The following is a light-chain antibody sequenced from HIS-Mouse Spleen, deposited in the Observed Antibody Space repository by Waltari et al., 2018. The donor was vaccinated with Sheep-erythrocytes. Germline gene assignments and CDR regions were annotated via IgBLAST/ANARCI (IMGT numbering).Light chain of an antibody. J-gene: IGKJ2*01. CDR2: KAS. CDR3: QQYNSYYT. V-gene: IGKV1-5*03. CDR1: QSISSW. Sequence: DIQMTQSPSTLSASVGDRVTITCRASQSISSWLAWYQQKPGKAPKLRIYKASSLESGVPSRFSGSGSGTEFTLTISSLQPDDFATYYYQQYNSYYTFGQGTKLEIK.